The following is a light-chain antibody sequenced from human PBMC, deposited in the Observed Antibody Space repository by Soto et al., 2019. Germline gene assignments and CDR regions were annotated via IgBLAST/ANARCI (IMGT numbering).Light chain of an antibody. CDR1: SSDVGGYNY. V-gene: IGLV2-8*01. CDR2: EVN. Sequence: QSALTQPPSASGSPGQSVTISCTGTSSDVGGYNYVSWYQQHPDKAPKLMIYEVNKRPSGVPDRFSGSKSANTASLPVSGLQAEDEADYYCSSYAGSNNPYVFGTGTKVTVL. J-gene: IGLJ1*01. CDR3: SSYAGSNNPYV.